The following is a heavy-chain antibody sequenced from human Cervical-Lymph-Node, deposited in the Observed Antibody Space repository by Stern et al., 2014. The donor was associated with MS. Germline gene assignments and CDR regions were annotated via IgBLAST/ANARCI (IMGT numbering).Heavy chain of an antibody. V-gene: IGHV3-9*01. CDR2: ISWNSGSI. CDR3: AKGAAAGPFDY. Sequence: EVQLVESGGGLVQPGRSLRLSCAASGFTFDDYVMHWVRQAPGKGLEWVSPISWNSGSIGYADSVKGRFTISRDNAKNSLYLQMNSLRAEDTALYYCAKGAAAGPFDYWGQGTLVTVSS. CDR1: GFTFDDYV. J-gene: IGHJ4*02. D-gene: IGHD6-13*01.